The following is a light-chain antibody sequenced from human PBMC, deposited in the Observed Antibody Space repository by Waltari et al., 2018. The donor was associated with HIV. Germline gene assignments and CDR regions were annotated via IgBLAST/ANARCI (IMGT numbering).Light chain of an antibody. J-gene: IGKJ4*01. V-gene: IGKV2-30*02. Sequence: DVAMTQSPLSLPVTLGQSASISCKPSQSLVHIDGNTYLNWFHKRPGQSPRCLIYKVSYRDSGVPERFSGSGSGTVFTLQINTVEAEDAGVYFCMQGTVWPLTFGGGTRLEIQ. CDR3: MQGTVWPLT. CDR2: KVS. CDR1: QSLVHIDGNTY.